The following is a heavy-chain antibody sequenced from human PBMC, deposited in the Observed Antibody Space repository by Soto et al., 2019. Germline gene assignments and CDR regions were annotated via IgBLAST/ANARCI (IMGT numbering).Heavy chain of an antibody. CDR2: ITGSSSTI. CDR1: GFTFSTYS. Sequence: EVQLVESGGGLVQPGGSLRLSCAASGFTFSTYSMTWVRQVPGKGLEWVSYITGSSSTIYYADSVKGRFTISRDNAKNSLYLQMNSLRAEDTAVYYCAARDAFDIWGQGTMVTVSS. V-gene: IGHV3-48*01. J-gene: IGHJ3*02. CDR3: AARDAFDI.